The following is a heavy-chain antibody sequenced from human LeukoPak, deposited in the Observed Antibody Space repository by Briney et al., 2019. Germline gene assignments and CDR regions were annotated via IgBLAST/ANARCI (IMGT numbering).Heavy chain of an antibody. CDR1: GFTFSSYS. J-gene: IGHJ3*02. V-gene: IGHV3-21*01. CDR2: ISSSSSYI. CDR3: ARDLRRYDILTGYYMGGAFDI. D-gene: IGHD3-9*01. Sequence: GESLRLSCAASGFTFSSYSMNWVRQAPGKGLEWVSSISSSSSYIYYADSVKGRFTISRDNAKNSLYLQMSSLRAEDTAVYYCARDLRRYDILTGYYMGGAFDIWGQGTMVTVSS.